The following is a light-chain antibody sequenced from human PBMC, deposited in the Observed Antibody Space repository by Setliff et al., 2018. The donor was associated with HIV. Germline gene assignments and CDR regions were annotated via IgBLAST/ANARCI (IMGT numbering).Light chain of an antibody. CDR3: CSSAGTYAYV. V-gene: IGLV2-11*01. CDR2: DVT. CDR1: SSDVGTYNF. Sequence: QSALAQPRSVSGSPGQSVTISCSGFSSDVGTYNFASWYQQHPGKAPKLMIYDVTKRPSGVPDRFSGSKSANTASLTISGLQAEDEADYYCCSSAGTYAYVLGTGTKVTV. J-gene: IGLJ1*01.